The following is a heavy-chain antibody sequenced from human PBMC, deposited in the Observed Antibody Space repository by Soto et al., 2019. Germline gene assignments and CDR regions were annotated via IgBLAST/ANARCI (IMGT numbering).Heavy chain of an antibody. CDR3: ARIRELVRGDMPWAFDI. CDR1: GFSLSNPTMG. D-gene: IGHD3-10*01. Sequence: QVTLKESGPVLVKPTKTLTLTCTVSGFSLSNPTMGVSWIRQPPGKALEWLAHIFSNDEKSYRTSLKTRLTISKDTSKSQVVLNMTNMDPVDTATYYCARIRELVRGDMPWAFDIWGQGTLVTVSS. V-gene: IGHV2-26*01. CDR2: IFSNDEK. J-gene: IGHJ3*02.